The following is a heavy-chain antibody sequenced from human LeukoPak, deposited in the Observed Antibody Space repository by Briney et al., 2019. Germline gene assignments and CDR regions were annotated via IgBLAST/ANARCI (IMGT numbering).Heavy chain of an antibody. CDR1: GGSFSSYY. D-gene: IGHD5-12*01. J-gene: IGHJ5*02. Sequence: SETLSLTCAVYGGSFSSYYWSWIRQPPGKGLEWIGYIYYSGSTNYNPSLKSRVTISLDTSKNQFSLKLSSVTAADTAVYYCVRAVGPVGGYDSPWGQGTLVTVSS. CDR2: IYYSGST. V-gene: IGHV4-59*01. CDR3: VRAVGPVGGYDSP.